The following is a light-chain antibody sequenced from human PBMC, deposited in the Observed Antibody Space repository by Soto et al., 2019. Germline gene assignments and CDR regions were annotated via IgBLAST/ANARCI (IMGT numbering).Light chain of an antibody. Sequence: ACLSASVGDTVNITCRSSQSISSYLNWYQQKPGKAPKLLIYAASSLQSGVPSRFSGSGSGTDFTLTICSLQPEDLATYYSEQSYSTPRTSAEGTKVDIK. CDR2: AAS. CDR3: EQSYSTPRT. CDR1: QSISSY. J-gene: IGKJ1*01. V-gene: IGKV1-39*01.